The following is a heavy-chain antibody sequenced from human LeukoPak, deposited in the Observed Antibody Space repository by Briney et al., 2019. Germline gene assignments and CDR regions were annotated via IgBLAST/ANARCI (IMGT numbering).Heavy chain of an antibody. CDR3: ARTSRMTTVTP. V-gene: IGHV4-39*07. J-gene: IGHJ4*02. D-gene: IGHD4-17*01. CDR1: GGSISSSSYY. Sequence: SETLSLTCTVSGGSISSSSYYWGWIRQPPGKGLEWIGSIYYSGSTYYNPFLKSRVTISVDTSKNQFSLKLSSVTAADTAVYYCARTSRMTTVTPWGQGTLVTVSS. CDR2: IYYSGST.